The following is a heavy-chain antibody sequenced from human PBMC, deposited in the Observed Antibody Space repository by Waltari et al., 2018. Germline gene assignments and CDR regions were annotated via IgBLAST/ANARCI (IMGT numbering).Heavy chain of an antibody. Sequence: EVQLVQSGAEVKKAGESLKNACRGSGYTFNSYWIAWVRQMPGKGLEWMGIIYPGDSDTTYSPSFQGQVTISADRSSTTAYLQWSSLKASDTAMYYCARRDGSSWYFDLWGRGTLVTVSS. CDR3: ARRDGSSWYFDL. J-gene: IGHJ2*01. CDR2: IYPGDSDT. CDR1: GYTFNSYW. V-gene: IGHV5-51*03.